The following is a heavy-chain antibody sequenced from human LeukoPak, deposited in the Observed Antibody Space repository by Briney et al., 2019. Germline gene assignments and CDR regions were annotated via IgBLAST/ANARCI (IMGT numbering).Heavy chain of an antibody. D-gene: IGHD2-15*01. CDR2: MNPNSGNT. J-gene: IGHJ3*02. V-gene: IGHV1-8*01. CDR3: ATYEDKSLFPDAFDI. CDR1: GYTFTSYD. Sequence: ASVKVSCKASGYTFTSYDINWVRQATGQGLEWMGWMNPNSGNTGYAQKFQGRVTTTRNTSISTAYMELSSLRSEDTAVYYCATYEDKSLFPDAFDIWGQGTMVTVSS.